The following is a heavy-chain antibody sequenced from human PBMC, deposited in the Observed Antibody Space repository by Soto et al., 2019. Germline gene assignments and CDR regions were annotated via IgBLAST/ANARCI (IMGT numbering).Heavy chain of an antibody. Sequence: QVQLVQSGAEVKKPGASVKVSCKASGYTFTSYDINWVRQATGQGLEWMGWMNPNSGNTGYAQKFQGRVTMTRNTSISTAYMELSSLRSEDTAVYYCAREEGGYCSGGSCYSCARWGMDVWGQGTTVTVSS. CDR1: GYTFTSYD. J-gene: IGHJ6*02. CDR2: MNPNSGNT. V-gene: IGHV1-8*01. CDR3: AREEGGYCSGGSCYSCARWGMDV. D-gene: IGHD2-15*01.